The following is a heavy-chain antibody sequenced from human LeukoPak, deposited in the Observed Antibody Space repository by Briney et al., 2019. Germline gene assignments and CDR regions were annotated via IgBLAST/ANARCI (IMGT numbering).Heavy chain of an antibody. CDR3: ARAGQLRYMDV. V-gene: IGHV3-7*01. CDR1: GFTFSTYG. Sequence: PGGSLRLSCAASGFTFSTYGMSWVRQAPGKGLEWVANVNQGGSETYYVDSVKGRFIISRDNAKNSMYLQMNSLRADDAAIYYCARAGQLRYMDVWGKGTAVTVSS. J-gene: IGHJ6*03. CDR2: VNQGGSET.